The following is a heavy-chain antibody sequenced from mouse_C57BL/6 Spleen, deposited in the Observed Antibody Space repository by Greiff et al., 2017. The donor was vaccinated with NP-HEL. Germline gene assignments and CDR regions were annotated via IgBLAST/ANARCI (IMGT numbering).Heavy chain of an antibody. J-gene: IGHJ4*01. CDR1: GYTFTDYY. V-gene: IGHV1-26*01. CDR3: ARGGWDYAMDY. CDR2: INPNNGGT. D-gene: IGHD1-2*01. Sequence: LQQSGPELVKPGASVKISCKASGYTFTDYYMNWVKQSHGKSLEWIGDINPNNGGTSYNQKFKGKATLTVDKSSSTAYMELRSLTSEDSAVYYCARGGWDYAMDYWGQGTSVTVSS.